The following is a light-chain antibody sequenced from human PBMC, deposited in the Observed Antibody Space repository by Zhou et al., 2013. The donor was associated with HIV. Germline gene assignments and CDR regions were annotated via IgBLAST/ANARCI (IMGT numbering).Light chain of an antibody. CDR3: QNYRHDSRT. Sequence: DIQMTQSPSSLSASVGDRVTIACRASQGIGDFLAWYQQKPGNVPNVLIYASSTLHSGVSSRFSGSGSGTDFTLTISDLQPEDVGTYYCQNYRHDSRTFGQGTKVEIK. CDR1: QGIGDF. CDR2: ASS. J-gene: IGKJ1*01. V-gene: IGKV1-27*01.